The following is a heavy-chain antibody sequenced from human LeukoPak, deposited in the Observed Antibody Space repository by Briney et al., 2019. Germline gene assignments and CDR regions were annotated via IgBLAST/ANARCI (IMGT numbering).Heavy chain of an antibody. Sequence: PSETLSLTCTVSGGSISSYYWSWIRQPPGKGPEWIGYIYYSGSTNYNPSLKSRVTISVDTSKNQFSLKLSSVTAADTAVYYCARSRYCSAGSCFFYFDNWGQGTLVTVSS. V-gene: IGHV4-59*01. CDR2: IYYSGST. CDR1: GGSISSYY. J-gene: IGHJ4*02. CDR3: ARSRYCSAGSCFFYFDN. D-gene: IGHD2-15*01.